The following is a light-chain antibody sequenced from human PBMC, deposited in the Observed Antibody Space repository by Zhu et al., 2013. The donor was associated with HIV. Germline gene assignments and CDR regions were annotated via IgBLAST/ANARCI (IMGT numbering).Light chain of an antibody. CDR3: QQYDSSPYA. J-gene: IGKJ2*01. CDR1: QSITTNY. CDR2: GAT. Sequence: EIVLTQSPGTLSLSPGERATLSCRASQSITTNYLAWYQQKPGQAPRLLISGATRRATGIPDRFSGSGSGTDFILTIDRLEPEDFAVYHCQQYDSSPYAFGQGTRLEIK. V-gene: IGKV3-20*01.